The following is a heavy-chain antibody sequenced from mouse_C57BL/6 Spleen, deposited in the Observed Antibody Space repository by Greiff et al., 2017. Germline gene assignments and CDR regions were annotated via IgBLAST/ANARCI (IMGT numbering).Heavy chain of an antibody. J-gene: IGHJ2*01. CDR3: ANLWLRQEYYFDY. CDR2: IYPRDGST. Sequence: VKLQESGPELVKPGASVKLSCKASGYTFTSYDINWVKQRPGQGLEWIGWIYPRDGSTKYNEKFKGKATLTVDTSSSTAYMELHSLTSEDSAVYFCANLWLRQEYYFDYWGQGTTLTVSS. CDR1: GYTFTSYD. D-gene: IGHD2-2*01. V-gene: IGHV1-85*01.